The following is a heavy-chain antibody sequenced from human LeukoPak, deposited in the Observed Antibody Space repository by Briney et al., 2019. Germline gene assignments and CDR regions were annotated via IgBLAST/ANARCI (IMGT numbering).Heavy chain of an antibody. V-gene: IGHV3-30*02. J-gene: IGHJ4*02. CDR2: IRYDGSNK. Sequence: PGGSLRLSCAASGFSFRSYGMHWVRQAPGKGLEWVAFIRYDGSNKYYADSVQGRFTISRDNSKNTLFLQMNSLRAEDTAVYYCARQRSIWQQLLLDYWGQGTLVTVSS. CDR3: ARQRSIWQQLLLDY. CDR1: GFSFRSYG. D-gene: IGHD6-13*01.